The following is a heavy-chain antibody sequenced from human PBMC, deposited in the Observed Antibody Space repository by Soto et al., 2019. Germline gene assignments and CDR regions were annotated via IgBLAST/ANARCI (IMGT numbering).Heavy chain of an antibody. V-gene: IGHV1-69*06. CDR3: ARGGLVAGLYNALDA. CDR1: GGTLSTNA. CDR2: IIPMFGSP. D-gene: IGHD6-19*01. Sequence: SVKVSCKTSGGTLSTNAISWVRQAPGQGLEWMGAIIPMFGSPKYAQKFQGRVTITADNPTSTIYMEMISLTSADTAVYYCARGGLVAGLYNALDAWGQGTTVTVSS. J-gene: IGHJ6*02.